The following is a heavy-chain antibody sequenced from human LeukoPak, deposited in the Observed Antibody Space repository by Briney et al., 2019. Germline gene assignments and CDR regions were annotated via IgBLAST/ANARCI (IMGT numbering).Heavy chain of an antibody. Sequence: GGSLRLSCAASGFTFSSYSMNWVRQAPGKGLEWVSYISSSSSTIYYADSVKGRFTISRDNAKNSLYLQMNSLRAEDTAVYYCARDSGGYYDFWSGYWPYYYYMDVWGKGTTVTVSS. J-gene: IGHJ6*03. CDR3: ARDSGGYYDFWSGYWPYYYYMDV. D-gene: IGHD3-3*01. V-gene: IGHV3-48*01. CDR1: GFTFSSYS. CDR2: ISSSSSTI.